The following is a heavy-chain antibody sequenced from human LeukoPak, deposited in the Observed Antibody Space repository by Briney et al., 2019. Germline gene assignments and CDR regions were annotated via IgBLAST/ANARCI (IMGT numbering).Heavy chain of an antibody. J-gene: IGHJ5*02. CDR3: VRAVGSFDP. V-gene: IGHV3-7*01. CDR1: GFTFSNYW. D-gene: IGHD1-26*01. Sequence: GGSLRLSSAASGFTFSNYWMTWVRQAPGKGLEWVANIKPDGSEKYYVDSVKGRFTISRDNAKNSLYLQMNSLRAEDTAVYYCVRAVGSFDPWGQGTLVTVSS. CDR2: IKPDGSEK.